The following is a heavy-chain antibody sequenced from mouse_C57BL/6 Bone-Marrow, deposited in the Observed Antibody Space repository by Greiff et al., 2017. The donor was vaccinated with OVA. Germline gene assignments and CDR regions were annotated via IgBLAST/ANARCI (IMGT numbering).Heavy chain of an antibody. CDR2: IYPGSGSP. Sequence: QVQLQQPGAELVKPGASVKMSCKASGYTFTSYWITWVKQRPGQGLEWIGDIYPGSGSPNYNEKFKSKATLTVDTSSSTAYMQLSSLTSEDSAVYYCARTYSSYLNWYFDVWGTGTTVTVSS. CDR3: ARTYSSYLNWYFDV. V-gene: IGHV1-55*01. CDR1: GYTFTSYW. D-gene: IGHD2-5*01. J-gene: IGHJ1*03.